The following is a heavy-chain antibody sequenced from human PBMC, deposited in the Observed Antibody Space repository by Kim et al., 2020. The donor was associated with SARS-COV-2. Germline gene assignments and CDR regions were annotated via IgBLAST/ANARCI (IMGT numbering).Heavy chain of an antibody. CDR1: GYTFTSYA. D-gene: IGHD3-10*01. Sequence: ASVKVSCKASGYTFTSYAMNWVRQAPGQGLEWMGWINTNTGNPTYAQGFTGRFVFSLDTSVSTAYLQISSLKAEDTAVYYCARITYGSGSYYPYYYGMDVWGQGTTVTVSS. CDR2: INTNTGNP. J-gene: IGHJ6*02. V-gene: IGHV7-4-1*02. CDR3: ARITYGSGSYYPYYYGMDV.